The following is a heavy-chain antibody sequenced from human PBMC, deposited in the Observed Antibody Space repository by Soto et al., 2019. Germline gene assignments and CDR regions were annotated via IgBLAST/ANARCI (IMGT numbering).Heavy chain of an antibody. D-gene: IGHD5-18*01. Sequence: PSETLSLTCTVSGGSISSYYWSWIRQPPGKGLEWIGYIYYSGSTNYNPSLKSRVTISVDTSKNQFSLKLSSVTAADTAVYYCAREEASYGYGGIDYWGQGTLVTVSS. CDR2: IYYSGST. CDR1: GGSISSYY. J-gene: IGHJ4*02. CDR3: AREEASYGYGGIDY. V-gene: IGHV4-59*01.